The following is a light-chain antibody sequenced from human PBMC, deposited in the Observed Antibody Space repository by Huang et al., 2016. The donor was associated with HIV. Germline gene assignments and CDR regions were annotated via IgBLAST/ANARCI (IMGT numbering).Light chain of an antibody. J-gene: IGKJ1*01. CDR3: QQSYSTPPWT. CDR1: QSISSY. Sequence: DIQMTQSPSSLSASVGDRVTITCRASQSISSYLNWYQQKPGKVPKLLIYAASSLQSGVPSRFSGGGSGTDFTLTISSLQPEDFATYYCQQSYSTPPWTFGQGTKVEIK. CDR2: AAS. V-gene: IGKV1-39*01.